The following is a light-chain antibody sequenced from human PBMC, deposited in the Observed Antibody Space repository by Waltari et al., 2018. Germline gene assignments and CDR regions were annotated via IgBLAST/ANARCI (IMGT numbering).Light chain of an antibody. CDR1: QSLLDSNGYNY. CDR3: MEALQSVT. CDR2: LAS. J-gene: IGKJ5*01. V-gene: IGKV2-28*01. Sequence: DIVMTQSPLSLPVTPGEPASISCRSSQSLLDSNGYNYLDWYLQKPGQSPQILIYLASNRASGVPDRFSGSGSGTDFTLKISRVEAEDAGVYYCMEALQSVTFGQGTRLEIK.